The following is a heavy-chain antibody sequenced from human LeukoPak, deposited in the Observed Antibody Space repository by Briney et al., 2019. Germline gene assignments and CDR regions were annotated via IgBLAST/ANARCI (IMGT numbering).Heavy chain of an antibody. CDR2: FYYSGVT. V-gene: IGHV4-59*12. CDR1: GDSINSYH. J-gene: IGHJ4*02. D-gene: IGHD3-10*01. Sequence: SETLSLTCTISGDSINSYHWSWLRQPPGSKLEWIGYFYYSGVTNYNPSLKSRVTMSLDTSKKQFSLKLNSVTAADTAVYYCARPAYGSGSYLAYWGQGTLVTVSS. CDR3: ARPAYGSGSYLAY.